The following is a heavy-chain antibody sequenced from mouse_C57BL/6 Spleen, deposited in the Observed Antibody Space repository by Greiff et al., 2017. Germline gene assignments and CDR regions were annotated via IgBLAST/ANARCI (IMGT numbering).Heavy chain of an antibody. Sequence: QVQLQQSGAELVRPGASVTLSCKASGYTFTDYEMHWVKQTPVHGLEWIGAIDPETGGTAYNQKFKGKAILTADKSSSTAYMELRSLTSEDSAVYYCTRKGIYYCSPYYFDYWGQGTTLTVSS. J-gene: IGHJ2*01. CDR2: IDPETGGT. CDR3: TRKGIYYCSPYYFDY. V-gene: IGHV1-15*01. CDR1: GYTFTDYE. D-gene: IGHD1-1*01.